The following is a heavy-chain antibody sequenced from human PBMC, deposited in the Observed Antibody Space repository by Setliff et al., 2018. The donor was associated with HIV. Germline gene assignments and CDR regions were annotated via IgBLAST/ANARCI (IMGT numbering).Heavy chain of an antibody. Sequence: SSETLSLTCTLSGGSVSSSGYYWGWLRQPPGQGPEWIGSVYYTGSTYYSLSLNSRVTISVDTSKNQFSLKLSSVTAADTAVYYCARGGYIAARFYYSDYWGQGLLVTVSS. CDR1: GGSVSSSGYY. D-gene: IGHD6-6*01. CDR2: VYYTGST. J-gene: IGHJ4*02. CDR3: ARGGYIAARFYYSDY. V-gene: IGHV4-39*07.